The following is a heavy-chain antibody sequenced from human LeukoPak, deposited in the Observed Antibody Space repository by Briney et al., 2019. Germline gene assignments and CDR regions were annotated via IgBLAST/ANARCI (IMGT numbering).Heavy chain of an antibody. CDR1: GGSISSGSYS. CDR3: ASYSSSWYGKFDY. V-gene: IGHV4-30-2*01. CDR2: IYHSGST. J-gene: IGHJ4*02. D-gene: IGHD6-13*01. Sequence: SQTLSLTCAVSGGSISSGSYSWSWIRQPPGKGLEWIGYIYHSGSTYYNPSLKSRVTISVDRSKNQFSLKLSSVTAADTAVYYCASYSSSWYGKFDYWGQGTLVTVSS.